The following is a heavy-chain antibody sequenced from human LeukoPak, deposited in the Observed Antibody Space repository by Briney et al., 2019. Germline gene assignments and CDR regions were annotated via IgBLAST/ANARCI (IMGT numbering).Heavy chain of an antibody. D-gene: IGHD6-13*01. Sequence: SETLSLTCAVYGGSFSGYYWSWIRQPPGKGLEWIGEINHSGSTNYNPSLKSRVTISVDTSKNQFSLKLSSVTGADTAVYYCARSLAAAGKSFDYWGQGTLVTVSS. CDR3: ARSLAAAGKSFDY. J-gene: IGHJ4*02. CDR1: GGSFSGYY. V-gene: IGHV4-34*01. CDR2: INHSGST.